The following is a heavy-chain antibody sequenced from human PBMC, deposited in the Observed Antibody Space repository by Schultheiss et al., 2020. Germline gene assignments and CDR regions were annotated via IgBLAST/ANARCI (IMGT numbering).Heavy chain of an antibody. CDR1: GGSFSGYY. Sequence: SETLSLTCAVYGGSFSGYYWSWIRQPPGKGLEWIGHTFYGADNKYDPSLKSRVTISVDTSKNHFSLKLSSVTAADTAVYYCARAVGDASGGGLGYWGQGTLVTVS. CDR2: TFYGADN. CDR3: ARAVGDASGGGLGY. D-gene: IGHD6-19*01. J-gene: IGHJ4*02. V-gene: IGHV4-59*01.